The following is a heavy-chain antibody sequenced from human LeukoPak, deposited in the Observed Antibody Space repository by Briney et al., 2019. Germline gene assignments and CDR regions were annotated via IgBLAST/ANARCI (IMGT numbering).Heavy chain of an antibody. CDR3: ARRGALRRLDPYSGWYDY. V-gene: IGHV4-39*01. CDR2: IYYSGST. CDR1: GGSISSSSYY. D-gene: IGHD6-19*01. Sequence: PSETLSLTCTVSGGSISSSSYYWGWIRQPPGKGLEWIGSIYYSGSTYYNPSLKSRVTISVDTSKNQFSLKLSSVTAADTAVYYCARRGALRRLDPYSGWYDYWGQGTLVTVSS. J-gene: IGHJ4*02.